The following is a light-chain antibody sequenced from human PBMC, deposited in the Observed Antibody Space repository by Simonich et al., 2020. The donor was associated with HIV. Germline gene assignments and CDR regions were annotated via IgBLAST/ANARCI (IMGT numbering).Light chain of an antibody. V-gene: IGKV2-28*01. CDR2: LGS. J-gene: IGKJ2*01. Sequence: DIVMTQSPLSLPVTPGEPASISCRSSQSLLHSNDYNYLDWYLQKPGQSPQLLIYLGSNRDSGVPDRFSGSGSGTDFTLKISRVEAEDVGVYYCMQALQTPYTFGQGTKVEIK. CDR3: MQALQTPYT. CDR1: QSLLHSNDYNY.